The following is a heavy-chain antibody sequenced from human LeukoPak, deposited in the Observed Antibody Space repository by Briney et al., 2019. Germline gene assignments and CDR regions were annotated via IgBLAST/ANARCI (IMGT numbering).Heavy chain of an antibody. V-gene: IGHV1-46*01. CDR2: INPSGDNT. CDR1: GYTFTSYD. D-gene: IGHD6-13*01. CDR3: ASSNGGYSSSWYYYYYYMDV. Sequence: ASVKVSCKASGYTFTSYDINWVRQAPGQGLEWIGIINPSGDNTWYAQKFQGRVTMTRDMATSTAYMELSSLRSEDTAVYYCASSNGGYSSSWYYYYYYMDVWGKGTTVTISS. J-gene: IGHJ6*03.